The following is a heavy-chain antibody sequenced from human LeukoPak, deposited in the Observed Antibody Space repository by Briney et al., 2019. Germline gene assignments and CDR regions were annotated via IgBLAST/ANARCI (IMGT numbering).Heavy chain of an antibody. V-gene: IGHV4-39*01. CDR1: DGSISGSGHY. D-gene: IGHD1-26*01. Sequence: PSETLSLTRTVSDGSISGSGHYWGWIRQPPGKGLEWIGNIYHSGSTYYNASLQSRVTISIDTSKNQFSLRLNSVTAADTAMYYCAKSGGYGLIDCWGQGTLVTVSS. J-gene: IGHJ4*02. CDR2: IYHSGST. CDR3: AKSGGYGLIDC.